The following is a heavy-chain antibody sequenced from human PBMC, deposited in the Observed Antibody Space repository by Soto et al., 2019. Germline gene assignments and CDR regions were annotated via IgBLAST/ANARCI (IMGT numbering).Heavy chain of an antibody. J-gene: IGHJ6*02. CDR2: FDPEDGET. D-gene: IGHD2-2*02. V-gene: IGHV1-24*01. CDR1: GYTLTELS. Sequence: ASVKVSCKVSGYTLTELSMHWVRQAPGKGLEWMGGFDPEDGETIYAQKFQGRVTMTEDTSTDTAYMELSSLRSEDTAVYYCATDWGGVVPAAIPGYYYYGMDVWRQGTTVTVSS. CDR3: ATDWGGVVPAAIPGYYYYGMDV.